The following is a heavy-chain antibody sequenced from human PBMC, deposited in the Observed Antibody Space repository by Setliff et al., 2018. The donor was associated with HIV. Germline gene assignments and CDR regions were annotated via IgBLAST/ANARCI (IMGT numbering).Heavy chain of an antibody. CDR1: GFAFSSHQ. D-gene: IGHD3-16*01. Sequence: GGSLRLSCAASGFAFSSHQMSWVRQAPGKGLEWVAKIRQDGTDKYYVDSVKGRFTISRDNAKNSLYLQMNSLRAEDTAIYYCARDWGSRLSYSFYYMDVWGKGTTVTVSS. V-gene: IGHV3-7*01. CDR3: ARDWGSRLSYSFYYMDV. J-gene: IGHJ6*03. CDR2: IRQDGTDK.